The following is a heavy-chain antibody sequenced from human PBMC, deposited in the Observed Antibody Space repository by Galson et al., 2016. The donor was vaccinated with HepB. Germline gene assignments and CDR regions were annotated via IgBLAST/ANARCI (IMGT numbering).Heavy chain of an antibody. CDR1: GFTFSFNA. CDR3: AKDRGHEPPYYKDV. CDR2: IRGSSSDT. J-gene: IGHJ6*03. D-gene: IGHD3-16*01. Sequence: SLRLSCAASGFTFSFNAMNWVRQAPGKGLEWVSGIRGSSSDTHYADSVKGRFTITRDNSKNTLYLQMNGLRVEDTAVYYCAKDRGHEPPYYKDVWGNGTTVIVSS. V-gene: IGHV3-23*01.